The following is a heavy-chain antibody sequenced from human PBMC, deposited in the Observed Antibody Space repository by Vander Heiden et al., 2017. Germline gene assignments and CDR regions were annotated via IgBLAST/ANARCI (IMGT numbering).Heavy chain of an antibody. J-gene: IGHJ3*02. Sequence: EVQLLESGGGLVLPGGSLRPSFAASGFTFSRYARSWVRQAPGKGREWVSGVSGRGGRTYYADSVKGRFTISRDNSKNTLYLQMSSLRAEDTAIYYCAKPRGDLELIDAFHIWGQGTKVTVSS. V-gene: IGHV3-23*01. D-gene: IGHD1-26*01. CDR3: AKPRGDLELIDAFHI. CDR2: VSGRGGRT. CDR1: GFTFSRYA.